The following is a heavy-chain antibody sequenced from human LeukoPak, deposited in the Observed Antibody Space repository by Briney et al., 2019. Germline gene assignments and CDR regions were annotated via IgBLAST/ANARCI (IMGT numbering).Heavy chain of an antibody. CDR1: GFTFSSYG. J-gene: IGHJ4*02. V-gene: IGHV3-30*18. CDR3: AKVGIAAAGTPLDY. Sequence: GRSLRLSRAASGFTFSSYGMHWVRQAPGKGLEWVAVISYDGSNKYYADSVKGRFTISRDNSKNTLYLQMNSLRAEDTAVYYCAKVGIAAAGTPLDYWGQGTLVTVSS. CDR2: ISYDGSNK. D-gene: IGHD6-13*01.